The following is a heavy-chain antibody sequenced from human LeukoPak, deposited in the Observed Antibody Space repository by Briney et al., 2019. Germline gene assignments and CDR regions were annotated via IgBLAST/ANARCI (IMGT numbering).Heavy chain of an antibody. D-gene: IGHD3-10*01. J-gene: IGHJ4*02. CDR3: ASGSSARWYFDY. V-gene: IGHV3-48*04. CDR1: GFTFSGHN. Sequence: GGSLRLSCAASGFTFSGHNMNWVRQAPGKGLEWISFVSISSGTIYYADSVKGRFTISRDNAKNSLYLQMNSLRAEDTAVYYCASGSSARWYFDYWGQGTLVTVSS. CDR2: VSISSGTI.